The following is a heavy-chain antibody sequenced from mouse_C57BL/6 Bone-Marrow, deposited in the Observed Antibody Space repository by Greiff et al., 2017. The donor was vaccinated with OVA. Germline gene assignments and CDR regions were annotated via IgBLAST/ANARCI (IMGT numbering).Heavy chain of an antibody. D-gene: IGHD4-1*01. CDR2: IYPGSGNT. CDR1: GYTFTDYY. Sequence: VQLQQSGAELVRPGASVKLSCKASGYTFTDYYINWVKQRPGQGLAWIARIYPGSGNTYYNEKFKGKATLTAEQSSSTAYMQLSSLTSEDSAVYFCARSGTMRYFDVWGTGTTVTVSS. J-gene: IGHJ1*03. V-gene: IGHV1-76*01. CDR3: ARSGTMRYFDV.